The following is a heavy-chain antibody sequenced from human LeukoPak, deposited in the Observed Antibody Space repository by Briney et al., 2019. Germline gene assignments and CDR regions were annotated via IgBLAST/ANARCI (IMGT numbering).Heavy chain of an antibody. Sequence: GGSLRLSCAASGLTFSDFWMHWVRQPPGKGLVWVALVKGDGRTTIYADSVKGRFTISRDNAKNTLYLQMNSLRAEDTAVYYCAKAGKIDWGQGTLVTVSS. CDR3: AKAGKID. CDR2: VKGDGRTT. J-gene: IGHJ4*02. D-gene: IGHD4-23*01. CDR1: GLTFSDFW. V-gene: IGHV3-74*01.